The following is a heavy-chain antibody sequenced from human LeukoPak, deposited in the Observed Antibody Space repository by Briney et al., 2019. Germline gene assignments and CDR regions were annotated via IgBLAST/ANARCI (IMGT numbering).Heavy chain of an antibody. D-gene: IGHD3-16*01. CDR3: ANFWGGIRGDYYMDV. Sequence: PGGSLRLSCAASGFTFSSYGMHWVRQAPGKGLGWVAFIRYDGSNKYYADSVKGRFTISRDNSKNTLYLQMNSLRAEDTAVYYCANFWGGIRGDYYMDVWGKGTTVTVSS. CDR2: IRYDGSNK. CDR1: GFTFSSYG. J-gene: IGHJ6*03. V-gene: IGHV3-30*02.